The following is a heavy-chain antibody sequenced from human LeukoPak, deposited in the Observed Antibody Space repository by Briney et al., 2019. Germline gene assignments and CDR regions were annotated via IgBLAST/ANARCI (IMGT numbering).Heavy chain of an antibody. CDR1: GGSIDSYY. D-gene: IGHD2-2*01. Sequence: SETLSLTCTVSGGSIDSYYWSWIRQPPGKGLEWIGYIYYTGSTEYHPSLKSRVTISPDPSKNQFSLKLTSVTAADTAVYYCARVYQSAEYYFDYWGQGNLVSVSS. J-gene: IGHJ4*02. CDR2: IYYTGST. V-gene: IGHV4-59*01. CDR3: ARVYQSAEYYFDY.